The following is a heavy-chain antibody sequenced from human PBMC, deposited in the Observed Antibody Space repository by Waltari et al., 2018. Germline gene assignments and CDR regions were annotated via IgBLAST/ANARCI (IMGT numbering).Heavy chain of an antibody. CDR1: GFTVLGTY. CDR2: IYSGGST. V-gene: IGHV3-53*01. CDR3: ARDSMGYYGMDV. Sequence: EVQLVESGGGLIQPGGSLRLSCAASGFTVLGTYLSWVRQAPGKGLEWVSVIYSGGSTYYADSVKGRFTISRDNSKNTLYLQMNSLRAEDTAVYYCARDSMGYYGMDVWGQGTTVTVSS. J-gene: IGHJ6*02.